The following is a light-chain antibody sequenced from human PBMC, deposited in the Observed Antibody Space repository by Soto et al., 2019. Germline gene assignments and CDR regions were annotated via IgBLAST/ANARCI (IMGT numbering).Light chain of an antibody. Sequence: EIVLTQSPGTLSLSPGERATLSCRASQSVSSSYLAWYQQKPGQAPRLLIYGASSRATGIPDRFSGGGSGTDFTLTISRLEPADFAVYYCQQYGSSPPSTFGQGTKLEIK. J-gene: IGKJ2*01. V-gene: IGKV3-20*01. CDR1: QSVSSSY. CDR3: QQYGSSPPST. CDR2: GAS.